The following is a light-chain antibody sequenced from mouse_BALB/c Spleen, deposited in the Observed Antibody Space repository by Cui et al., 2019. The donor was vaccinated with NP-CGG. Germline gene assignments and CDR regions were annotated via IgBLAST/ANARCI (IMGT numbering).Light chain of an antibody. Sequence: QAVVNQESALTTSTGETVTLTCRSSTGAVTTSNYANWVQEKPDHLFTGLIGGTNNRAPGVPARFSGSLIGDKAALTITGAQTEDEAIYFCALWYSNHWVFGGGTKLTVL. CDR3: ALWYSNHWV. V-gene: IGLV1*01. J-gene: IGLJ1*01. CDR2: GTN. CDR1: TGAVTTSNY.